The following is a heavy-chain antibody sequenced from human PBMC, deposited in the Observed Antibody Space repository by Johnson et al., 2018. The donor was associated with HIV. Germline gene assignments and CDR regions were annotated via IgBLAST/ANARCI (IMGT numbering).Heavy chain of an antibody. V-gene: IGHV3-74*01. CDR3: ARERSPGIAARDDAFDI. J-gene: IGHJ3*02. D-gene: IGHD6-6*01. CDR1: GFTFSPYW. Sequence: VQLVESGGGVVRPGGSLRLSCAASGFTFSPYWVHWVRQAPGQGLVWVSRIVSDVSSTSYADSVKGRFTISRDNAKNSLYLQMNSLRAEDTAVYYCARERSPGIAARDDAFDIWGQGTMVTVSS. CDR2: IVSDVSST.